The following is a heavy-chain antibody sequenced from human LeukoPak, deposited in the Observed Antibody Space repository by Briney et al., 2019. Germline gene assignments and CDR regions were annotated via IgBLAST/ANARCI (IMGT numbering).Heavy chain of an antibody. CDR1: GGSLSYYY. D-gene: IGHD2-21*02. Sequence: SETLSLTCAVYGGSLSYYYWSWIRQPPEKGLEWIGEINRSGSTNYNPSLKSRVSISVDTSKNQFSPKLSSVTAADTAVYYCARGGFYCGDDCYVDYWGQGTLVTVCS. CDR2: INRSGST. J-gene: IGHJ4*02. CDR3: ARGGFYCGDDCYVDY. V-gene: IGHV4-34*01.